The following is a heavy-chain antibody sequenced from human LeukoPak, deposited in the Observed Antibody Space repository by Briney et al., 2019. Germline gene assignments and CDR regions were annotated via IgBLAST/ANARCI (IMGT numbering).Heavy chain of an antibody. V-gene: IGHV3-23*01. CDR2: ISGSDGST. CDR1: GFTFSSYA. J-gene: IGHJ4*02. D-gene: IGHD3-22*01. Sequence: SGGSLRLSCAASGFTFSSYAMSWVRQAPGKGLEWVSVISGSDGSTYYADSVKGRFTISRDNSKNTLYLQMNSLRAEDTAVYYCAKAQYYYDSSGYYYEHLLDYWGQGTLVTVSS. CDR3: AKAQYYYDSSGYYYEHLLDY.